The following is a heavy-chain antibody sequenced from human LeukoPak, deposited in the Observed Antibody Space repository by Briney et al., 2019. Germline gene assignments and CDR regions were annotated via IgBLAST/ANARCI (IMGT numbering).Heavy chain of an antibody. Sequence: GGSLRLSFAASGFTVSSNYMSWVRQAPGKGLEWVSAISGSGGSTYYADSVKGRFTISRDNSKNTLYLQMNSLRAEDTAVYYCAKDGMIVVGTSYWGQGTLVTVSS. CDR2: ISGSGGST. D-gene: IGHD3-22*01. J-gene: IGHJ4*02. CDR3: AKDGMIVVGTSY. V-gene: IGHV3-23*01. CDR1: GFTVSSNY.